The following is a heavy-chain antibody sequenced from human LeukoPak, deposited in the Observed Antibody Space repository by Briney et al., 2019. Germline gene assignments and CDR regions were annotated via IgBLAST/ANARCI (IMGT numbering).Heavy chain of an antibody. D-gene: IGHD4-11*01. CDR2: IGVGGDT. CDR3: ARVNLYRSDSDYNDAIDI. Sequence: GGSLRLSCAASGFTFSNYDMHWVRQATGKGLEYVSAIGVGGDTYYSGSVKGGSTSSRENAENSLYLQMNNLRVEETAVYYCARVNLYRSDSDYNDAIDIWGQGTMVTVSS. J-gene: IGHJ3*02. V-gene: IGHV3-13*04. CDR1: GFTFSNYD.